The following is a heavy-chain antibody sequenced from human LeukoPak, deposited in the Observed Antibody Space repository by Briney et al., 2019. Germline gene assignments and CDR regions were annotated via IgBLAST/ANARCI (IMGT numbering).Heavy chain of an antibody. D-gene: IGHD6-19*01. V-gene: IGHV3-30-3*01. CDR1: GFTFSSYA. CDR2: ISYDGSNK. CDR3: ARASAVAIDY. J-gene: IGHJ4*01. Sequence: GRSLRLSCAASGFTFSSYAMHWVRQAPGKGLGWVVVISYDGSNKYYADCVKGRFTISRANSKNTLYLQMHSLRAEDTAVYYCARASAVAIDYWGHGTLDTVSS.